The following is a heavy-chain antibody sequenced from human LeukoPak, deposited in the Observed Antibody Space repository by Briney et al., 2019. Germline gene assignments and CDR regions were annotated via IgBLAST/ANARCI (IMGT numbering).Heavy chain of an antibody. V-gene: IGHV3-66*02. Sequence: PGGSLRLSCAASGFTVSSNYVRWARQAPGKGLEWVSVIYSDGRPYYADSGKGRFTISRDNSKNTLYLQMNSLRVKDTALYSCARVDSNYIAWFEPWGEGNLGTVSS. CDR1: GFTVSSNY. CDR3: ARVDSNYIAWFEP. D-gene: IGHD4-11*01. CDR2: IYSDGRP. J-gene: IGHJ5*02.